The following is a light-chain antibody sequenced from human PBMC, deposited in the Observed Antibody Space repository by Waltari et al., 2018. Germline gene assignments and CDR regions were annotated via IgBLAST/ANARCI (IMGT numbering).Light chain of an antibody. CDR3: CSYAGSGTYV. CDR2: EVI. V-gene: IGLV2-23*02. J-gene: IGLJ1*01. Sequence: QSALTQPSSVSGTPGQSITISCTGTTSDFGNYNLFPWYQQHPGKAPNLMICEVIKRPSGVSDRFSGSKSGNMASLTISGLQAEDEADYYCCSYAGSGTYVFGTGTKVTVL. CDR1: TSDFGNYNL.